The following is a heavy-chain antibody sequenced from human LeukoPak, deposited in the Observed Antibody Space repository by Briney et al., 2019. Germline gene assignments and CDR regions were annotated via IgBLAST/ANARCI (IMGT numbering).Heavy chain of an antibody. D-gene: IGHD3-16*01. J-gene: IGHJ4*02. CDR1: GESFSGYY. CDR2: INHSGST. Sequence: PSETLSLTCAVYGESFSGYYWSWIRQPPGKGLEWLGEINHSGSTNYNPSLKSRVTISVDTSKNQFSLKLSSVTAADTAVYYCATSGGTLGPTNYFAYWGQGTLVTVSS. CDR3: ATSGGTLGPTNYFAY. V-gene: IGHV4-34*01.